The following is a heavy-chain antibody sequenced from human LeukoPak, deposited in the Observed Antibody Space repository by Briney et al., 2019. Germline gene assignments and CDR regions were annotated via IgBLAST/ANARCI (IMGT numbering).Heavy chain of an antibody. J-gene: IGHJ6*04. Sequence: ASVKVSCKASGGTFSSYAISWVRQAPGQGLEWMGGIIPIFGTANYAQKFQGRVTITADESTSTAYMELSSLRSEDTAVYYCARCEYSSSWYGYYYYYGMDVWGKGTTATVSS. CDR2: IIPIFGTA. CDR1: GGTFSSYA. CDR3: ARCEYSSSWYGYYYYYGMDV. D-gene: IGHD6-13*01. V-gene: IGHV1-69*01.